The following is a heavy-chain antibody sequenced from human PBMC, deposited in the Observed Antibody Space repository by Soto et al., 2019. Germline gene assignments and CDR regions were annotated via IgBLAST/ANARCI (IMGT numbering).Heavy chain of an antibody. Sequence: GGSLRLSCAASGFTFSSYGMHWVRQAPGKGLEWVAVIWYDGSNKYYADSVKGRFTISRDNSKNTLYLQMNSLRAEDTAVYYCAREYRSSWYSHYYGMDVWGQGTTVTVSS. J-gene: IGHJ6*02. D-gene: IGHD6-13*01. CDR3: AREYRSSWYSHYYGMDV. V-gene: IGHV3-33*01. CDR1: GFTFSSYG. CDR2: IWYDGSNK.